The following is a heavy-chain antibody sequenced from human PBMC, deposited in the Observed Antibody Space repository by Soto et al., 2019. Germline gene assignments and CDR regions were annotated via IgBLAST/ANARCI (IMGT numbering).Heavy chain of an antibody. CDR1: GGSISSGDYY. CDR3: ARVVRFCSSPSCRGRNWFDP. D-gene: IGHD2-2*01. CDR2: MFYVGAT. V-gene: IGHV4-30-4*01. J-gene: IGHJ5*02. Sequence: SESLSLTCSVFGGSISSGDYYWSWIRQPPGKGLEWIGYMFYVGATYYNPSLKSRVTISVDTSKNQFSLKLNSVTAADTAVYHCARVVRFCSSPSCRGRNWFDPWGQGTLVTVSS.